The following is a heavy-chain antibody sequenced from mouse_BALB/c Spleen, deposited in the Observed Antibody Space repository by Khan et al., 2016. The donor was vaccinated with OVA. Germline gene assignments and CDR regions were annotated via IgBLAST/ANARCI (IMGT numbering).Heavy chain of an antibody. Sequence: EVELVESGGGLVQPGGSRKLSCAASGFTFSDYGMAWVRQAPGKGPEWLSFISSLAYNFYYADTVTGRFTISRETAKNTLYLEMSSLESGDTANSYCARGGKGGFAYGGQGTLVTVSA. CDR3: ARGGKGGFAY. CDR2: ISSLAYNF. J-gene: IGHJ3*01. V-gene: IGHV5-15*02. CDR1: GFTFSDYG.